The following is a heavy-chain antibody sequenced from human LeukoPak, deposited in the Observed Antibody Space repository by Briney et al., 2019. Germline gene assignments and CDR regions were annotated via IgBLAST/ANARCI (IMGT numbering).Heavy chain of an antibody. D-gene: IGHD3-9*01. Sequence: GASVRVSSEDPGDTSSTALVSSVRQVPGQGLEWMGWISAHGGNADYIQRFQGRVTMTTNSSTSTYFMVVRRLRSDDTAVYYCVRGVIQSDWILAPFDYWGQGTLVTVSS. CDR3: VRGVIQSDWILAPFDY. CDR1: GDTSSTALV. J-gene: IGHJ4*02. CDR2: ISAHGGNA. V-gene: IGHV1-18*01.